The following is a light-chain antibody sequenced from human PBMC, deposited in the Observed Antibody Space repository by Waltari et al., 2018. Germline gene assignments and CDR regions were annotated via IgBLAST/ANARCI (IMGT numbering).Light chain of an antibody. CDR1: DSNIGNNY. V-gene: IGLV1-47*01. CDR3: AAWDDSLGGHVV. Sequence: QSVLTQPPSASGTPGQRVTISCSGSDSNIGNNYMSWYQHVPGLAPKLLIYRNNHWPSGVPDRFTGSKSGTSASLVISGLRSEDEADYYCAAWDDSLGGHVVFGGGTKVTVL. CDR2: RNN. J-gene: IGLJ2*01.